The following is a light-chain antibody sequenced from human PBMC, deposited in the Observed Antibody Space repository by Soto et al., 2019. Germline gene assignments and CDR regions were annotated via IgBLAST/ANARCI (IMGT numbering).Light chain of an antibody. CDR1: SSDVGGYNY. V-gene: IGLV2-8*01. Sequence: QSALTQPPSASGSPGQSVTISCTGTSSDVGGYNYVSWYQQHPGKAPKLMIYEVTQRPSGVPNRFSGSKSGNTASLTVSGLQAEDEADYYCSSYTTRTTLYVFGTGTKVTVL. J-gene: IGLJ1*01. CDR3: SSYTTRTTLYV. CDR2: EVT.